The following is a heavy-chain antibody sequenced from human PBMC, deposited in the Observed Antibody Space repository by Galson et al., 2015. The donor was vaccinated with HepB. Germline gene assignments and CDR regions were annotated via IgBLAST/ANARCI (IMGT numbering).Heavy chain of an antibody. Sequence: GKGLEWIGSIYYSRIIHYNPSLKSRVSISVETSKNQFSLRLSSVTASDTAVYYCTNGRFRGYAQVGSFDFWGQGTLVTVSS. J-gene: IGHJ4*02. D-gene: IGHD6-25*01. V-gene: IGHV4-39*07. CDR3: TNGRFRGYAQVGSFDF. CDR2: IYYSRII.